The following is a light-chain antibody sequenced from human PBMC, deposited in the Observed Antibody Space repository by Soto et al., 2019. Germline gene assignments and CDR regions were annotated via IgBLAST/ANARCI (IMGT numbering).Light chain of an antibody. J-gene: IGLJ3*02. CDR1: SGSVSTSFY. CDR3: VLYMGSGIWV. CDR2: TTY. Sequence: QAVVTQEPSFSVSPGGTVTLTCGLSSGSVSTSFYPSWYQQTPGQAPRTLIYTTYTRSSGVPDRFSGSILGNKAALTITGARADDESDYYCVLYMGSGIWVFGGGTKLTVL. V-gene: IGLV8-61*01.